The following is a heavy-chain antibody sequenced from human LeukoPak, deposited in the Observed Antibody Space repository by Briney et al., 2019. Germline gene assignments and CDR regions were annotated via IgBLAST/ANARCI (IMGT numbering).Heavy chain of an antibody. Sequence: PGESLRLSCAASGFTFTGFWMHWVRQVPGKGLEWVSRITPDGDGSNYAASVLGRFTISRDNVKDTVYMQMSNLRAEDTALYYCARDPNDYDSHLGQGTLVTVSS. D-gene: IGHD3-22*01. CDR2: ITPDGDGS. CDR3: ARDPNDYDSH. CDR1: GFTFTGFW. V-gene: IGHV3-74*01. J-gene: IGHJ4*02.